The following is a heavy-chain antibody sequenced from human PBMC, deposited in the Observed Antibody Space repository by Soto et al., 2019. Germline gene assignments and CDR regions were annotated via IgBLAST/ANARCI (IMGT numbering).Heavy chain of an antibody. V-gene: IGHV3-15*07. Sequence: EVQLVQSGGGLVKPGGSLRLSCAASGFTFSNAWMNWVRQAPGKGLEWVGRIRSNSEGGATDYVASVKDRFTFSRDDSKNTLFLQMNSLKTEDTAVYYCTTSISGVVTGHWGQGALVIVSS. D-gene: IGHD3-3*01. CDR2: IRSNSEGGAT. CDR1: GFTFSNAW. J-gene: IGHJ4*02. CDR3: TTSISGVVTGH.